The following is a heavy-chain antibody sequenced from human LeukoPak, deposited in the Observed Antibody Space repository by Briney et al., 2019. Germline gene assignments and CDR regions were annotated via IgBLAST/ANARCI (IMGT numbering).Heavy chain of an antibody. J-gene: IGHJ4*02. CDR1: GGSFSGYY. CDR3: ARASTDIAAAGTLDY. V-gene: IGHV4-34*01. Sequence: SETLSLTCAVYGGSFSGYYWSWIRQPPGKGLEWIGEINHSGSTNYNPSLKSRVTISVDTSKNQFSLKLSSVTAADTAVYYCARASTDIAAAGTLDYWGQGTLVTVSS. CDR2: INHSGST. D-gene: IGHD6-13*01.